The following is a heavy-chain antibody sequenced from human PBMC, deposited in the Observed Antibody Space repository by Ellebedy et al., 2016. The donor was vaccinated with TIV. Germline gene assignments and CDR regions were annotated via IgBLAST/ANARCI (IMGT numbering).Heavy chain of an antibody. J-gene: IGHJ4*01. V-gene: IGHV3-74*01. Sequence: GESLKISCAASGFIFSGYAMTWVRKAPGTGLVWVSRINIDGTTPTYADSVKGRFTISRDNAKNTLYLQMNSLRAEDTAVYYCARYNWNSCHDWGQGTLITVSS. CDR3: ARYNWNSCHD. CDR2: INIDGTTP. D-gene: IGHD1-20*01. CDR1: GFIFSGYA.